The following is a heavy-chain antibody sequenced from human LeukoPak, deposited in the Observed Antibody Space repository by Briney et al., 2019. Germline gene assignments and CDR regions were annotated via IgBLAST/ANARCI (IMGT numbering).Heavy chain of an antibody. V-gene: IGHV3-64D*09. CDR2: ISSNGGST. CDR1: GFTFSSYA. Sequence: GGSLRLSCSASGFTFSSYAMHWVRQAPGKGLEYVSGISSNGGSTYFADSVKGRFTISRDNSENTLYLQMSSLRTEDTAVYYCVKVVVVGGYFDYWGQGALVTVSS. D-gene: IGHD2-15*01. J-gene: IGHJ4*02. CDR3: VKVVVVGGYFDY.